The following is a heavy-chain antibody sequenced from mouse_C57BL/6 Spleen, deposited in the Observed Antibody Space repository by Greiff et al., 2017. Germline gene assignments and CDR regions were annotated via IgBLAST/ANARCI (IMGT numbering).Heavy chain of an antibody. CDR1: GYSFTGYY. CDR2: INPSTGGT. V-gene: IGHV1-42*01. CDR3: ARSSSLYYAMDY. J-gene: IGHJ4*01. Sequence: VQLQQSGPELVKPGASVKISCKASGYSFTGYYMNWVKQSPEKSLEWIGEINPSTGGTTYNQKFKAKATLTVDKSSSTAYMQLKSLTSEDSAVYYCARSSSLYYAMDYWGQGTSVTVSS. D-gene: IGHD1-1*01.